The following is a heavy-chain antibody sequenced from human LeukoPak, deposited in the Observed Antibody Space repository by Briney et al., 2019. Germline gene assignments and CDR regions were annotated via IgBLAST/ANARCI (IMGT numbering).Heavy chain of an antibody. CDR2: IYYSGST. Sequence: PSETLSLTCTVSGGSISSYYRSWIRQPPGQGLEWIGYIYYSGSTNYNPSLKSRVTISVDTSKNQFSLKLSSVTAADTAVYYCARDRITMVRGVIIHYMDVWGKGTTVTVSS. CDR3: ARDRITMVRGVIIHYMDV. J-gene: IGHJ6*03. D-gene: IGHD3-10*01. V-gene: IGHV4-59*01. CDR1: GGSISSYY.